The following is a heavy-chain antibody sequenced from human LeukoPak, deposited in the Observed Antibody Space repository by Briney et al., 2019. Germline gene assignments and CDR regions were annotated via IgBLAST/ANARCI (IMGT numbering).Heavy chain of an antibody. CDR3: ASYVAVTTFVGAFDI. D-gene: IGHD4-17*01. Sequence: GGSLRLSCAASGFTFTTNYMSWVRQAPGKGLEWVSVIYGGGTTYYSDSVKGRFTISRDNAKNTVYLQMNSLRAEDTAVYYCASYVAVTTFVGAFDIWGQGTMVTVSS. J-gene: IGHJ3*02. CDR2: IYGGGTT. CDR1: GFTFTTNY. V-gene: IGHV3-53*01.